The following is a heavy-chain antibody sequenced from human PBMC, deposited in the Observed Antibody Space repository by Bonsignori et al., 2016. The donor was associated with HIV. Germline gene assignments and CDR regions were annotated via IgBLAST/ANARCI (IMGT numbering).Heavy chain of an antibody. CDR3: ARGEVHFDS. D-gene: IGHD1-26*01. CDR2: ISNSGSFT. J-gene: IGHJ4*02. CDR1: GFTFSTYS. V-gene: IGHV3-21*01. Sequence: EVQLVESGGGLVKPGGSLRLSCAASGFTFSTYSMNWVRQAPGKGLEWVSSISNSGSFTHYADSLKGRFTISRDNAKNSLFLQMNSLRAEDTALYYCARGEVHFDSWGQGTLVTVLL.